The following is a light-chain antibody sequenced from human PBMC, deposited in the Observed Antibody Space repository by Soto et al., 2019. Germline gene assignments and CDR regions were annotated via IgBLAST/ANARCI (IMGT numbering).Light chain of an antibody. J-gene: IGLJ3*02. Sequence: QSALTQPPSASGSPGQSVTISCTGTSSDVGAYDYVSWYQQHPGKAPKLMIYEVSQRPSGVPDRFSGSKSGNTASLTISGLQAEDEGDYYCAAWDDSLNGPVFGGGTKLTVL. V-gene: IGLV2-8*01. CDR1: SSDVGAYDY. CDR2: EVS. CDR3: AAWDDSLNGPV.